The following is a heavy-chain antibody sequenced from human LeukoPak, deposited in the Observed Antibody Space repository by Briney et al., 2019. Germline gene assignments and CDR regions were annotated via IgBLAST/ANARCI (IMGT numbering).Heavy chain of an antibody. Sequence: GASVKVSCKASGYTFTGYYMHWVRQAPGQGLEWMGWMNPNSGNTGYAQKFQGRVTMTRNTSISTAYMELSSLRSEDTAVYYCARGDEGMVRGVIITWFDPWGQGTLVTVSS. D-gene: IGHD3-10*01. V-gene: IGHV1-8*02. CDR3: ARGDEGMVRGVIITWFDP. CDR2: MNPNSGNT. J-gene: IGHJ5*02. CDR1: GYTFTGYY.